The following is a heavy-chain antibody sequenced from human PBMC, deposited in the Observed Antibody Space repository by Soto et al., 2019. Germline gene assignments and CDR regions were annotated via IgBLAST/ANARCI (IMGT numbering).Heavy chain of an antibody. CDR3: ARSDRDYAYPLNV. V-gene: IGHV3-53*01. J-gene: IGHJ6*02. CDR1: GFTVSDNY. D-gene: IGHD3-16*01. CDR2: LYSGGRI. Sequence: EAQLVESGGGLIQPGGSLRLSCAASGFTVSDNYITWVRQAPGKGLEWVSLLYSGGRIYYADSVKGRFTISRDTSKTTLYLQMNSLRTEDTAVYYCARSDRDYAYPLNVWGQGTTVTVSS.